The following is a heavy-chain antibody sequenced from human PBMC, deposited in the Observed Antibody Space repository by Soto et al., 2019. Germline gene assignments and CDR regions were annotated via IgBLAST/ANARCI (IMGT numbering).Heavy chain of an antibody. V-gene: IGHV1-3*01. D-gene: IGHD2-15*01. CDR1: GYTFTSYA. CDR3: ARALGVVTDEY. J-gene: IGHJ4*02. CDR2: INAGNGNT. Sequence: QVQLVQSGAEVKKPGASVKVSCKASGYTFTSYAMHWVRQAPGQRLEWMGWINAGNGNTKYSQKFQGRVTITRDTSVSTAYMELSSLRSEDTAVYYCARALGVVTDEYWGQGTLVTVSS.